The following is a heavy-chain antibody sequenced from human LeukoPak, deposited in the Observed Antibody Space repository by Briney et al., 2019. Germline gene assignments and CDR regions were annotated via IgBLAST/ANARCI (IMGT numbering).Heavy chain of an antibody. Sequence: PGGSLRLSCAASGFTFSSYAMSWVRQAPGKGLEWVSAISGSGGSTYYADSVKGRFTISRDNSKNTLYLQMNSLRAEDTAVYYCAKDGGSGWSFLGEVAFDIWGQGTMVTVSS. J-gene: IGHJ3*02. CDR3: AKDGGSGWSFLGEVAFDI. D-gene: IGHD6-19*01. CDR2: ISGSGGST. V-gene: IGHV3-23*01. CDR1: GFTFSSYA.